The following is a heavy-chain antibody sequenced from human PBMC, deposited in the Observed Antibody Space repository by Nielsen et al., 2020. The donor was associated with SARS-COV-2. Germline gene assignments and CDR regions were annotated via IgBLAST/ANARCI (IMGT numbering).Heavy chain of an antibody. V-gene: IGHV1-2*02. Sequence: ALVKVSCKASGYTFTGYYMHWVRQAPGQGLEWMGWINPNSGGTNYAQKFQGRVTITADESTSTAYMELSSLRSEDTAVYYCARARGWIFGVLGDVWGQGTTVTVSS. CDR1: GYTFTGYY. J-gene: IGHJ6*02. CDR2: INPNSGGT. D-gene: IGHD3-3*01. CDR3: ARARGWIFGVLGDV.